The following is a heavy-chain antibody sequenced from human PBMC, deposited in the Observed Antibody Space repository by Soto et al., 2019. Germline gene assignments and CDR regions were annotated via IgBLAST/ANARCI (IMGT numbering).Heavy chain of an antibody. V-gene: IGHV4-34*01. CDR2: INHSGST. D-gene: IGHD2-2*02. Sequence: NPSETLSLTCAVYGGSFSGYYWSWIRQPPGKGLEWIGEINHSGSTNYNPSLKSRVTISVDTSKSQFSLKLSSVTAADTAVYYCARGRGKRVPDAIYYYYGMDVWGQGTTVTVSS. J-gene: IGHJ6*02. CDR3: ARGRGKRVPDAIYYYYGMDV. CDR1: GGSFSGYY.